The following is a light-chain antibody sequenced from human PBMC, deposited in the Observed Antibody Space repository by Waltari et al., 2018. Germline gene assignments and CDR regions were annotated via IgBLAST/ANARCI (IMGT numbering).Light chain of an antibody. V-gene: IGLV1-40*01. CDR1: SPNIGAAYD. J-gene: IGLJ3*02. Sequence: QSVLTQPPSVSGAPGQRVTIPCTGSSPNIGAAYDVHWYQHLPGTAPNLLIYGNSNRPSGVPDRFSGSKSGTSASLAITGLQAEDEADYYCQSYDSSLSGSVFGGGTKLTVL. CDR3: QSYDSSLSGSV. CDR2: GNS.